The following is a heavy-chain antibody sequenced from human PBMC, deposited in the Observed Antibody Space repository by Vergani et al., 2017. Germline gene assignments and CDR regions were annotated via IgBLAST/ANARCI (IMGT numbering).Heavy chain of an antibody. V-gene: IGHV4-31*03. J-gene: IGHJ6*02. CDR2: IYYSGNT. CDR1: GGSISSGGYY. CDR3: ARHGEDKNCGGDCYSGYYYGMDV. Sequence: QVQLQESGPGLVKPSQTLSLTCTVSGGSISSGGYYWSWIRQHPGKGLEWIGYIYYSGNTYYNPSLKSRLTISVDTSKNQFSLKLSSVTAADTAMYYCARHGEDKNCGGDCYSGYYYGMDVWGQGTTVTVSS. D-gene: IGHD2-21*02.